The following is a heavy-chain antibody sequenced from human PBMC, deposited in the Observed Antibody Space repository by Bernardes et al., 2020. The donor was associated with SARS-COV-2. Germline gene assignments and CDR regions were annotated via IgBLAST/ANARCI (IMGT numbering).Heavy chain of an antibody. CDR2: INPNSGGT. CDR1: GYTFTGYY. V-gene: IGHV1-2*02. Sequence: ASVKVSCKASGYTFTGYYMHWVRQAPGQGLEWMGWINPNSGGTNYAQKFQGRVTMTRDTSISTAYMELSRLRSDDTAVYYCARDKYGLRFLEWLFLMDVWGQGTTVTVSS. CDR3: ARDKYGLRFLEWLFLMDV. D-gene: IGHD3-3*01. J-gene: IGHJ6*02.